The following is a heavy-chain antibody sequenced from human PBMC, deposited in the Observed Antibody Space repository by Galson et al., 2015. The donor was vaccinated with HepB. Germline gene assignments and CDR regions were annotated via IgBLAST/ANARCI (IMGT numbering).Heavy chain of an antibody. Sequence: ETLSLTCTVSGGSISNNMYYWDWIRQPPGKGLEWIGSIYYTGTTYYNPSLKSPVTISVDTSKNQFSLKLNSVTAADTAVYYCAGHESESKTYAADNWGQGTLGTLSS. J-gene: IGHJ4*02. CDR2: IYYTGTT. CDR3: AGHESESKTYAADN. D-gene: IGHD2-2*01. V-gene: IGHV4-39*01. CDR1: GGSISNNMYY.